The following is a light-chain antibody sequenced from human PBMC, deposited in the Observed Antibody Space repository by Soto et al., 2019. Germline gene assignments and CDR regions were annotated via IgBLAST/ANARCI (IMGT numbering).Light chain of an antibody. V-gene: IGKV1-12*01. CDR1: QGISSW. Sequence: DIQMTQSPSSVSSSVGDRATITCRASQGISSWLALYQQKPGKAPKLLIYAASSMQSGVPSRFIGSGSGTGFTLTISSLKPEDFATYDYQQHNSFPPEYTFGQGTKLEIK. J-gene: IGKJ2*01. CDR2: AAS. CDR3: QQHNSFPPEYT.